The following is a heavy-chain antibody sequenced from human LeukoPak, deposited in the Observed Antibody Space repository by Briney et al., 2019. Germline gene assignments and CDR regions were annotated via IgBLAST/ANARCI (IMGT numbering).Heavy chain of an antibody. CDR1: GFIFSNSA. D-gene: IGHD3-10*01. Sequence: PGGSLRLSCTASGFIFSNSAMTCVRQAPGKGLEWVSSIGGGGSSYYAGSVKGRFTISRDNSKNTVYLQMNNLRAEDTAIFYCVKGVTMVRGSREFDYWGQGTLVTVSS. CDR3: VKGVTMVRGSREFDY. J-gene: IGHJ4*02. CDR2: IGGGGSS. V-gene: IGHV3-23*01.